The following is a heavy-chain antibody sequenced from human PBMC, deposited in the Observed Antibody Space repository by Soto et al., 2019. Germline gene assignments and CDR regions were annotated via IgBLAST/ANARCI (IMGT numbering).Heavy chain of an antibody. CDR3: ARHFSVDYFDY. Sequence: PSEALSQTYNSSGHEIPNNSSLGHWIRQPLGKGLEWIGSIYYSGTTYYNPSLKSRVTISVDRSKNQFSLKLSSVTAADTAVYYCARHFSVDYFDYWGQGALVTVS. CDR1: GHEIPNNSSL. J-gene: IGHJ4*02. V-gene: IGHV4-39*01. CDR2: IYYSGTT.